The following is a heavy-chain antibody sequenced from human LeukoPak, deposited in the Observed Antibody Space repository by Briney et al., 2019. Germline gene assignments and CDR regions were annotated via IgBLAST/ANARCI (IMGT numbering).Heavy chain of an antibody. D-gene: IGHD2-2*01. J-gene: IGHJ5*02. CDR2: IIPIFGTA. V-gene: IGHV1-69*06. CDR1: GGTFSSYA. CDR3: ARDRAKDIVVVPAANNWFDP. Sequence: ASVKVSCKASGGTFSSYAISWVRQAPGQGLEWMGGIIPIFGTANYAQKFQGRVTITADKSTSTAYMELSSLRSEDTAVYYCARDRAKDIVVVPAANNWFDPWGQGTLVTVSS.